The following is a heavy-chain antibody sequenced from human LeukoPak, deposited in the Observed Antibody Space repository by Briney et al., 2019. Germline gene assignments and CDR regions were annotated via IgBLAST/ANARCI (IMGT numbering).Heavy chain of an antibody. Sequence: GGSLRLSCAASEFTFSKFPMGWVRQAPGKGLEWVSAISGSGGSTYYADSVKGRFTISRDNSKNTLYLQMNSLRAEDTAVYYCARGVGGGNDAFDIWGQGTMVTVSS. D-gene: IGHD4-23*01. V-gene: IGHV3-23*01. J-gene: IGHJ3*02. CDR2: ISGSGGST. CDR3: ARGVGGGNDAFDI. CDR1: EFTFSKFP.